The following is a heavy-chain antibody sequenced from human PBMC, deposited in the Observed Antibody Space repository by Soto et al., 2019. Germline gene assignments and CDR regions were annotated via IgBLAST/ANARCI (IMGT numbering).Heavy chain of an antibody. D-gene: IGHD2-2*01. CDR2: ISGSGGST. Sequence: GGSLRLSCAASGFTFSSYAMSWVRQAPGKGLEWVSAISGSGGSTYYADSVKGRFTISRDNSKNTLYLQMNSLRAEDTAVYYCAKGRGCSSTSCSYYYGMDVWGQGTTVTVS. V-gene: IGHV3-23*01. CDR1: GFTFSSYA. CDR3: AKGRGCSSTSCSYYYGMDV. J-gene: IGHJ6*02.